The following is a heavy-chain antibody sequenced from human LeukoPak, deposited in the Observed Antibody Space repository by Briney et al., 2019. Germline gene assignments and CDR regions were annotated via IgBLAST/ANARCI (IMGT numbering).Heavy chain of an antibody. CDR2: ISSSSSYI. Sequence: GGSLRLSCAASGFTFSSYSMNWVRQAPGKGLEWVSSISSSSSYIYYADSVKGRFTISRDNSKNTLYLQMNSLRAEDTAVYYCAREYCSGGSCYPFDYWGQGTLVTVSS. V-gene: IGHV3-21*01. CDR3: AREYCSGGSCYPFDY. D-gene: IGHD2-15*01. J-gene: IGHJ4*02. CDR1: GFTFSSYS.